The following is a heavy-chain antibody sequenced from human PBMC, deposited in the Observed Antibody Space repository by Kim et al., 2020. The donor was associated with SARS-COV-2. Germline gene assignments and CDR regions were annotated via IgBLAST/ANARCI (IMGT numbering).Heavy chain of an antibody. Sequence: GTNYAQNLQGRVTKTRDTSISTAYMGLSRLRSDDAAVYYCAEGSNYGMDVWGQGTTVTVSS. D-gene: IGHD3-10*01. CDR3: AEGSNYGMDV. CDR2: GT. V-gene: IGHV1-2*02. J-gene: IGHJ6*02.